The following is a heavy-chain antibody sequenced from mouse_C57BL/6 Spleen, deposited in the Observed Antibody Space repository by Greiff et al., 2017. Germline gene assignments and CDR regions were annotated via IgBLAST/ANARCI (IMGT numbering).Heavy chain of an antibody. D-gene: IGHD1-1*01. CDR2: INPGSGGT. Sequence: VQLQQSGAELVRPGTSVKVSCKASGYAFTNYLIEWVKQRPGQGLEWIGVINPGSGGTNYNEKFKGKATLTADKSSSTAYMQLSSLTSEDSAVYFCARSAPYYYGSIYYAMDYWGQGTSVTVSS. J-gene: IGHJ4*01. CDR3: ARSAPYYYGSIYYAMDY. V-gene: IGHV1-54*01. CDR1: GYAFTNYL.